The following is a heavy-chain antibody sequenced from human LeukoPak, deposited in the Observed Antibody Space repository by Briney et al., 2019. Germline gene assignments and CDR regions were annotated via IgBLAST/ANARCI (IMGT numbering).Heavy chain of an antibody. CDR2: IIPIFGTA. CDR1: GYTFTSYA. D-gene: IGHD6-19*01. J-gene: IGHJ6*02. Sequence: GASVKVSCKASGYTFTSYAMNWVRQAPGQGLEWMGGIIPIFGTANYAQKFQGRVTITADESTSTAYMELSSLRSEDTAVYYCARLGNGWLVRNYYYYGMDVWGQGTTVTVSS. CDR3: ARLGNGWLVRNYYYYGMDV. V-gene: IGHV1-69*13.